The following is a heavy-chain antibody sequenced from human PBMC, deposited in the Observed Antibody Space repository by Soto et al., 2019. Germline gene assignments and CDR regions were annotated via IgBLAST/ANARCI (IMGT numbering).Heavy chain of an antibody. V-gene: IGHV3-33*01. D-gene: IGHD3-3*01. CDR3: ARDLESNTIFGY. Sequence: GGSVRLSCAACGFTVIIYGRHWVRQAPGKGLEWVAVIWYDGSNKYYADSVKGRFTISRDNSKNTLYLQMNSLRAEDTAVYYCARDLESNTIFGYWGQGTLVTVSS. J-gene: IGHJ4*02. CDR1: GFTVIIYG. CDR2: IWYDGSNK.